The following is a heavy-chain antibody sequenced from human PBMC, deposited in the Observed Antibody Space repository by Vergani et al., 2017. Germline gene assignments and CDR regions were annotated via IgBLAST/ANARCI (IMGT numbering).Heavy chain of an antibody. CDR1: GASIRSSNYY. V-gene: IGHV4-39*01. Sequence: QLQLQESGPGLVKPSATLSLTCSVSGASIRSSNYYWGWIRQPPGKGLEWIASIYYSGSTYYNPSLKSRVTISVDTYKNQFSLKLSSVTAADTAVYFCARHSTVEWLVKLGWIDPWGQGILGTVSS. CDR3: ARHSTVEWLVKLGWIDP. J-gene: IGHJ5*02. D-gene: IGHD6-19*01. CDR2: IYYSGST.